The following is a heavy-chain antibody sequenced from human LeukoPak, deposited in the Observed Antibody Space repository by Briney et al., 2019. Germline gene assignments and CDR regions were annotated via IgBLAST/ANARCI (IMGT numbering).Heavy chain of an antibody. V-gene: IGHV2-70*04. CDR1: GFSLSTSGMR. CDR2: IDWDDDK. D-gene: IGHD4-17*01. CDR3: ARIKVGDSRAFDI. Sequence: SGPTLVKPTQTLTLTCTFSGFSLSTSGMRVSWIRQPPGKALEWLARIDWDDDKFYSTSLMTRLTISKDTSKNQVVLTMTNMDPVDTATYYCARIKVGDSRAFDIWGQGTMVTVSS. J-gene: IGHJ3*02.